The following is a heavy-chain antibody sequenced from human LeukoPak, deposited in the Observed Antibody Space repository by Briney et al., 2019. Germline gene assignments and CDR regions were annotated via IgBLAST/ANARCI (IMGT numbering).Heavy chain of an antibody. J-gene: IGHJ5*02. V-gene: IGHV1-2*02. D-gene: IGHD6-13*01. CDR3: ARGVAAAGGRWFDP. CDR2: INPKSGGT. CDR1: GYTFTDYY. Sequence: ASVKVSGKVSGYTFTDYYMHWVRQAPGQGLEWMGWINPKSGGTNYAQQFQGRVTMTRDTSISTAYMELSNLRSDDTAVYYCARGVAAAGGRWFDPWGQGTLVTVSS.